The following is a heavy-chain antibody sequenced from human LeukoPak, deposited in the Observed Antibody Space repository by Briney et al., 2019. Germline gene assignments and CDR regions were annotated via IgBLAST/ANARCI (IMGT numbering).Heavy chain of an antibody. CDR1: GFTFAGYA. V-gene: IGHV3-23*01. CDR3: AREDPGPFDAFDT. Sequence: GGSLRLSCAASGFTFAGYAMSWVREAPGKGLEWVSGISDSGGTTYYADSVKGRFTISRDISKNTLYLQMNSLRAEDTATYYCAREDPGPFDAFDTWGQGAKVTVSS. CDR2: ISDSGGTT. J-gene: IGHJ3*02.